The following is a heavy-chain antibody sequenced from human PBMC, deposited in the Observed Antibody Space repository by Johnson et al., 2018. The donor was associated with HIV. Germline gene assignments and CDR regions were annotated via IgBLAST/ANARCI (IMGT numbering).Heavy chain of an antibody. CDR1: GFTFSSYG. Sequence: QMQLVESGGGVVQPGRSLRLSCAASGFTFSSYGMHWVRQAPGKGLEWVAVISYDGSNKYYADSVKGRFTISRDNSKNTLYLQMNSLRAEDTAVYYCAKESETYGGNIGFEHPFDIWGQGTMVTVSS. CDR2: ISYDGSNK. V-gene: IGHV3-30*18. D-gene: IGHD4-23*01. J-gene: IGHJ3*02. CDR3: AKESETYGGNIGFEHPFDI.